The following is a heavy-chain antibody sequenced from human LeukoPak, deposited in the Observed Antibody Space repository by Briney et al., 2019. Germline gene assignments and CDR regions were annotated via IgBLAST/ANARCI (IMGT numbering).Heavy chain of an antibody. D-gene: IGHD5-18*01. CDR1: GFTFSSYW. CDR2: IKQDGSEK. CDR3: ARDHSGYSDGYQYFDY. V-gene: IGHV3-7*01. J-gene: IGHJ4*02. Sequence: GGSLRLSCAASGFTFSSYWMSWVRQAPGKGLEWVANIKQDGSEKYYVDSVKGRFTISRDNAKNSLYLQMNSLRAEDTAVYYCARDHSGYSDGYQYFDYWGQGTLVTVSS.